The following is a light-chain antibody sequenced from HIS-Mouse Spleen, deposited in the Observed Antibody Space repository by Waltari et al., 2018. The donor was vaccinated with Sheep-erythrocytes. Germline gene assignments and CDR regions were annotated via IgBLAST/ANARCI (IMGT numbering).Light chain of an antibody. J-gene: IGLJ3*02. CDR2: EGS. CDR3: CSYAGSSTPWV. CDR1: SSDVGSYNL. V-gene: IGLV2-23*01. Sequence: QSALTQPASVSGSPGQSITISCTGTSSDVGSYNLVSWYQQHPGKAPKLMIYEGSKRPSGGSNRFSGSKSGNTASLTISEDEADYYCCSYAGSSTPWVFGGGTKLTVL.